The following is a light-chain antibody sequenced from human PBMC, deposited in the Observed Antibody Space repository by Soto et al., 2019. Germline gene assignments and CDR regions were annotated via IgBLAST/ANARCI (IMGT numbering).Light chain of an antibody. CDR2: GAS. V-gene: IGKV3-20*01. CDR3: QQYGSSPGT. J-gene: IGKJ1*01. Sequence: EIVFTQSPGTLSLSHGERATLSCRASQSVSSSYLAWYQQKPGQAPRLLIYGASSRATGIPDRFRGSGSGTDFTLTISRLEPEDFAIYYCQQYGSSPGTFGQGTKVDIK. CDR1: QSVSSSY.